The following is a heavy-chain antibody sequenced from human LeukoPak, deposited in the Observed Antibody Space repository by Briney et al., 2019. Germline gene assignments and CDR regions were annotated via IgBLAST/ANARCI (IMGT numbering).Heavy chain of an antibody. J-gene: IGHJ4*02. CDR1: GGSISSYY. CDR2: IYTSGST. Sequence: SETLSLTCTVSGGSISSYYWSWIRQPAGKGLEWIGRIYTSGSTNYNPSLKSRVTMSVDTSKNQFFLKLSSVTAADTAVYYCARESRIAVAGGYYFDYWGQGTLVTVSS. D-gene: IGHD6-19*01. CDR3: ARESRIAVAGGYYFDY. V-gene: IGHV4-4*07.